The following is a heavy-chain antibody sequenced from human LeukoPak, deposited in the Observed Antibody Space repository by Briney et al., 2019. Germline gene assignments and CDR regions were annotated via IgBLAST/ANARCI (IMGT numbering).Heavy chain of an antibody. V-gene: IGHV4-59*11. D-gene: IGHD3-22*01. Sequence: PSETLPLTCVVSGGSLSTHHWSWIRQSPGRGLEWIGYISDSGSTNYNPSLKSRVTTSVDTSKNQFSLMLSSVTAADTAVYYCARGYDSSAYYPFNYWGQGTLVTVSS. CDR1: GGSLSTHH. CDR2: ISDSGST. J-gene: IGHJ4*02. CDR3: ARGYDSSAYYPFNY.